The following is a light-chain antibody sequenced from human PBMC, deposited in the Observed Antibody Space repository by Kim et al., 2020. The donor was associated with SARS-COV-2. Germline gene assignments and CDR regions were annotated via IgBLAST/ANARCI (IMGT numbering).Light chain of an antibody. V-gene: IGLV2-8*01. Sequence: GQSVTISCTGSSSDIASYDYVSWYQQYPGKAPKLIIYDVTKRPSGVPDRFSGSKSANTASLTVSGLQAEDEADYYCSSYAGSNNGVFGGGTKLTVL. CDR1: SSDIASYDY. CDR2: DVT. CDR3: SSYAGSNNGV. J-gene: IGLJ2*01.